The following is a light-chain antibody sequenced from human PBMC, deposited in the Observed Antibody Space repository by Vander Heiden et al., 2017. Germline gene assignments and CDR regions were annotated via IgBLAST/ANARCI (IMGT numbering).Light chain of an antibody. V-gene: IGKV3-11*01. CDR3: QQRRNWPPYT. CDR2: DAS. Sequence: EIVLTQFPATLSLSPGERATLSCRASQSVSRYLAWYQQKPGQAPRLLIYDASNRATGIPARFSGSGSGTDFTLTISSLEPEDFAVYYCQQRRNWPPYTFGQGTKLEIK. J-gene: IGKJ2*01. CDR1: QSVSRY.